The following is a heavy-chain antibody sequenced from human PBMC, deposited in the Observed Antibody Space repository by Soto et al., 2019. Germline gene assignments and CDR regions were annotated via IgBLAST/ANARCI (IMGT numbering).Heavy chain of an antibody. Sequence: QVQLVQSGAEVQEPGSSVNISCKASGGSFGGHPISWVRQATGQGLEWMGGIIPVFGAANYAQKFQGRLTITADKSATTAYKGFGSLRSENTAGYFLAKGDRELILRGGFDKGGQGTMVTVSS. CDR1: GGSFGGHP. V-gene: IGHV1-69*06. J-gene: IGHJ3*02. CDR2: IIPVFGAA. CDR3: AKGDRELILRGGFDK. D-gene: IGHD3-16*01.